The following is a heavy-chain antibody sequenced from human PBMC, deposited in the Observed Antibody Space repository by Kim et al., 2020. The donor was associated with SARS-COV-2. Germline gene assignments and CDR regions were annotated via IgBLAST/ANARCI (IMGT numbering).Heavy chain of an antibody. Sequence: GGSLRLSCAASGFTFSSYAMSWVRQAPGKGLEWVSAISGSGGSTYYADSVKGRFTISRDNSKNTLYLQMNSLRAEDTAVYYCASRYYYDSSGYHMGLDAFDIWGQGTMVTVSS. J-gene: IGHJ3*02. CDR3: ASRYYYDSSGYHMGLDAFDI. CDR2: ISGSGGST. V-gene: IGHV3-23*01. CDR1: GFTFSSYA. D-gene: IGHD3-22*01.